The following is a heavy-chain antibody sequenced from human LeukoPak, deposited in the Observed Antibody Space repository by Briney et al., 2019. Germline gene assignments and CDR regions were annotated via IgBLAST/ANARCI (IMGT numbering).Heavy chain of an antibody. Sequence: SETLSLTCTVSGGCISSYYWGWIRQPPGKGLEWIGYIYYSGSTNYNPSLKSRVTISVDTSKNQFSLKLSSVTAADTAVYYCARSGPYSSSYPFDYWGQGTLVTVSS. CDR1: GGCISSYY. V-gene: IGHV4-59*01. J-gene: IGHJ4*02. CDR2: IYYSGST. CDR3: ARSGPYSSSYPFDY. D-gene: IGHD6-6*01.